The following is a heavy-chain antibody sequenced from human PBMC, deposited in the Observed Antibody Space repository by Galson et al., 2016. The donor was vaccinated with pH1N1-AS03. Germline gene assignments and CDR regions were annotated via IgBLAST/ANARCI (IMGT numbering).Heavy chain of an antibody. Sequence: SLRLSCAASGVSFSSYAMSWVRQAPGKGLQWVSSLTSGGNTYYADSVEGRFTISRDNSKQTLYLQMNSLRAEDAAVYLCAKDKGSSRHDDYWGQGTRVTVSS. J-gene: IGHJ4*02. V-gene: IGHV3-23*01. CDR3: AKDKGSSRHDDY. D-gene: IGHD6-13*01. CDR2: LTSGGNT. CDR1: GVSFSSYA.